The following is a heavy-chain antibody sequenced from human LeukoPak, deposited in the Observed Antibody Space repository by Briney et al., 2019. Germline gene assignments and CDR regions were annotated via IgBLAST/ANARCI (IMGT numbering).Heavy chain of an antibody. CDR3: AREYTAMAYDY. Sequence: PGGSLRLSFVASGFAFSDDSMNWVRQPPGKGLEWVSPISSTSKYIYYADSVKGRFTISRDNAKNSLFLQMNNLRVDDSAVYYCAREYTAMAYDYWGQGNLVTVSS. CDR1: GFAFSDDS. CDR2: ISSTSKYI. V-gene: IGHV3-21*01. J-gene: IGHJ4*02. D-gene: IGHD5-18*01.